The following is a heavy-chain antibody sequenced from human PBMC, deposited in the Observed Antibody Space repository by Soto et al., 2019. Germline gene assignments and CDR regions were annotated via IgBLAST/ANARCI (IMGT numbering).Heavy chain of an antibody. CDR2: ISAYNGNT. V-gene: IGHV1-18*01. D-gene: IGHD3-10*01. J-gene: IGHJ6*02. Sequence: QVQLVQSGAEVKKPGASVKVSCKASGYTFTSYGISWVRQAPGQGLEWMGWISAYNGNTNYAQKLQGRVTMTTDTSTSTAYMELRSLRSDDTAVYYCARTQVMVRGVIPHSYYGMDVWGQGTTVTVSS. CDR1: GYTFTSYG. CDR3: ARTQVMVRGVIPHSYYGMDV.